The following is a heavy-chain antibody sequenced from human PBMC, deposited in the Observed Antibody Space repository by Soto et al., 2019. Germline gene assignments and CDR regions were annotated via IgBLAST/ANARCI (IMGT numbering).Heavy chain of an antibody. CDR1: GFTFSSYA. J-gene: IGHJ4*02. CDR2: ISYDGSNK. Sequence: PVGSLRLSCAASGFTFSSYAMHWVRQAPGKGLEWVAVISYDGSNKYYADSVKGRFTISRDNSKNTLYLQMNSLRAEDTAVYYCASGYFDWLLYPSGIDYWGQGTLVTVSS. V-gene: IGHV3-30-3*01. D-gene: IGHD3-9*01. CDR3: ASGYFDWLLYPSGIDY.